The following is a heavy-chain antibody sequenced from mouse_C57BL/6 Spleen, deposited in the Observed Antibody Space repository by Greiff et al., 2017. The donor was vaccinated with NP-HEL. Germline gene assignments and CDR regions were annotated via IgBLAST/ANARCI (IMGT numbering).Heavy chain of an antibody. CDR1: GYSITSGYD. D-gene: IGHD2-2*01. V-gene: IGHV3-1*01. Sequence: EVMLVESGPGMVKPSQSLSLTCTVTGYSITSGYDWHWIRHFPGNKLEWMGYISYSGSTTYNPSLKSRISITHDTSKNHFFLKLNSVTTEDTATYYCARGDGYDGGMSFAYWGQGTLVTVSA. J-gene: IGHJ3*01. CDR3: ARGDGYDGGMSFAY. CDR2: ISYSGST.